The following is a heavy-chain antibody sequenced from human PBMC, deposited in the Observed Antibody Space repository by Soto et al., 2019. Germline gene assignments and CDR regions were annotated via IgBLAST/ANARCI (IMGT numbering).Heavy chain of an antibody. D-gene: IGHD6-19*01. Sequence: QITLKESGPTLVKPTQTLTLTCSFSGFSLSTRGVGVGWIRPPPGKALEWLELIYWDADKRYSHSLKSRLTITKDTSKNQVVLIMTNMDPVDTATYYCAHRRVAVAGPFDYWGQGTQVTVSS. V-gene: IGHV2-5*02. CDR3: AHRRVAVAGPFDY. CDR2: IYWDADK. CDR1: GFSLSTRGVG. J-gene: IGHJ4*02.